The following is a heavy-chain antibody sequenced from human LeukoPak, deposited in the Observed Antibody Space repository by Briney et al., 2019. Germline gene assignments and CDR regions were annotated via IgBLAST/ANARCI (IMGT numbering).Heavy chain of an antibody. V-gene: IGHV3-7*03. Sequence: GGSLRLSCAASGFTFSSYWMNWARQAPGKGLEWVASINHNGNVNYYVDSVKGRFTISRDNAKNSLYLQMNSLRAEDTAVYYCARRPRRYFDYWGQGTLVTVSS. J-gene: IGHJ4*02. CDR2: INHNGNVN. CDR1: GFTFSSYW. CDR3: ARRPRRYFDY.